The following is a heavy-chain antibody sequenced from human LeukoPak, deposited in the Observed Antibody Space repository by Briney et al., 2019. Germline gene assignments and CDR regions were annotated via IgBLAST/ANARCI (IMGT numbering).Heavy chain of an antibody. Sequence: GASVKVSCKASGYTFTGYYMHWVRQAPGQGLEWMGWINPNSGGTNYAQKFQGRVTMTRDTSISTAYMELSRLRSDDTAVYYCAKDPASYEYYFDYWGQGTLVTVSS. CDR1: GYTFTGYY. J-gene: IGHJ4*02. D-gene: IGHD5-12*01. CDR2: INPNSGGT. V-gene: IGHV1-2*02. CDR3: AKDPASYEYYFDY.